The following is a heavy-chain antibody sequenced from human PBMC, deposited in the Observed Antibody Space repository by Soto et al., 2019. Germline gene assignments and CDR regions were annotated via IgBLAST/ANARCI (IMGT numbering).Heavy chain of an antibody. CDR2: ISGNGIDT. CDR3: AKGVYSSSSWGYFDY. J-gene: IGHJ4*02. V-gene: IGHV3-23*01. Sequence: GGSLRLSCAASRFTFSNYVMGWVRQAPGKGLEWVSCISGNGIDTYYADSVKGRFTISRDNSKNTLYLQLNSLRPEDTAVYYCAKGVYSSSSWGYFDYWGQGTLVTVSS. CDR1: RFTFSNYV. D-gene: IGHD6-6*01.